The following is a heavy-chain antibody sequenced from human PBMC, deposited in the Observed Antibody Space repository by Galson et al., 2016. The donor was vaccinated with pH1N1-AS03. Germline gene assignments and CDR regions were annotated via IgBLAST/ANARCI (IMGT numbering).Heavy chain of an antibody. CDR2: IYYDGNNK. V-gene: IGHV3-33*01. CDR1: GFTFSSYG. D-gene: IGHD1-26*01. J-gene: IGHJ4*02. Sequence: SLRLSCAVSGFTFSSYGMHWVRQAPGKGLEWVAVIYYDGNNKYYADSVKGRFTISRDNSKNTLYLQTNSLRAEDTAVYYCARDRVGATLLDYWGQGTLVTVSS. CDR3: ARDRVGATLLDY.